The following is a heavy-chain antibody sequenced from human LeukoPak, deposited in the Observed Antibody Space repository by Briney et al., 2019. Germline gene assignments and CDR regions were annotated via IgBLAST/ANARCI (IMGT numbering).Heavy chain of an antibody. J-gene: IGHJ4*02. Sequence: GGSLRLSCAASGFTFSSYAMSWVRQAPGKGLEWVSAIGGSGGSTYYADSVKGRFTISRDNSKNTLYLQMNSLRAEDTAVYYCAKPAGYCSSTTCFKFDYWGQGTLVTVSP. CDR2: IGGSGGST. CDR1: GFTFSSYA. V-gene: IGHV3-23*01. D-gene: IGHD2-2*01. CDR3: AKPAGYCSSTTCFKFDY.